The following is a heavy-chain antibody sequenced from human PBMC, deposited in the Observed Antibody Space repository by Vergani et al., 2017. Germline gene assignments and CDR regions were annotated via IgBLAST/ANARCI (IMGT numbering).Heavy chain of an antibody. Sequence: QVQLVQSGAEVKKPGASVKVSCKASGYTFTSYAMHWVRQAPGQRLEWMGWINAGNGNTKYSQKFQGRDTITRETSASTAYMELSSLRSEDTAVYYCARGQGRYYDSSGYYLLGYWGQGTLVTVSS. CDR3: ARGQGRYYDSSGYYLLGY. J-gene: IGHJ4*02. V-gene: IGHV1-3*01. D-gene: IGHD3-22*01. CDR1: GYTFTSYA. CDR2: INAGNGNT.